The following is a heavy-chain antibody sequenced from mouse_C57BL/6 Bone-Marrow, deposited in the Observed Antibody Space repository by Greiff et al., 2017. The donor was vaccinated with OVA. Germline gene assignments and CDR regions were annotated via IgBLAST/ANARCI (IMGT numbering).Heavy chain of an antibody. Sequence: VQRVESGAELARPGASVKMSCKASGYTFTSYTMHWVKQRPGQGLEWIGYINPSSGYTKYNQKFKDKATLTADKSSSTAYMQLSSLIYEDSAVYYCARRRSWFAYWGQGTLVTVSA. CDR2: INPSSGYT. CDR3: ARRRSWFAY. CDR1: GYTFTSYT. V-gene: IGHV1-4*01. J-gene: IGHJ3*01. D-gene: IGHD1-1*01.